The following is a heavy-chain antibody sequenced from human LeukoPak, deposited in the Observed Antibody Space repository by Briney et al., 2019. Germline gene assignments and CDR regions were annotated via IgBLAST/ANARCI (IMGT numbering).Heavy chain of an antibody. D-gene: IGHD3-22*01. V-gene: IGHV3-23*01. CDR2: ISGSGSST. CDR1: GFTFSSYV. Sequence: PGGSLRLSCAASGFTFSSYVMSWVRQAPGKGLEWVSAISGSGSSTYYADSVQGRFTISRDNSKNTLYLQMNSLRAEDTAVYYCARDRRYDSSGYYYINEYYYYGMDVWGQGTTVTVSS. CDR3: ARDRRYDSSGYYYINEYYYYGMDV. J-gene: IGHJ6*02.